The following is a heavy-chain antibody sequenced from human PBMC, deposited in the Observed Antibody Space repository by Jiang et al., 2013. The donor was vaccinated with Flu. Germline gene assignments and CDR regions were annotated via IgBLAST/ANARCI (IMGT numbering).Heavy chain of an antibody. Sequence: PGLVKPSQTLSLTCSVSGGSISSGDYQWSWIRQLPGKGLECIGYIYYSGSTYYNPSLTSRITMSLDTSKNQFSLKLSSVTAADTAVYYCARGNYDFWIGYYPYNWFDPWGQGTLVTVSS. D-gene: IGHD3-3*01. J-gene: IGHJ5*02. CDR2: IYYSGST. V-gene: IGHV4-30-4*01. CDR3: ARGNYDFWIGYYPYNWFDP. CDR1: GGSISSGDYQ.